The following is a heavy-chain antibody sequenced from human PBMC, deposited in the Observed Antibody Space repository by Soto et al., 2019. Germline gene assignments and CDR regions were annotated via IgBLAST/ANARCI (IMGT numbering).Heavy chain of an antibody. CDR3: VRHSGKIESSVVPRSFDD. D-gene: IGHD2-21*01. CDR1: GYTFTNYW. J-gene: IGHJ4*02. V-gene: IGHV5-51*01. CDR2: IYPRDSDT. Sequence: ESLKISCEASGYTFTNYWIGWVRQMPGTAPEGMGIIYPRDSDTRYSPSFQDQVTMSVDKSIGTAYLQWSSRKASDTAMYYYVRHSGKIESSVVPRSFDDWGQGTLVTVSS.